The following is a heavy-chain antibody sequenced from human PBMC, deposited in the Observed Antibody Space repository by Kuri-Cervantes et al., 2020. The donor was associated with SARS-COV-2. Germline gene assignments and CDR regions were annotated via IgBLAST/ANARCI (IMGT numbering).Heavy chain of an antibody. V-gene: IGHV4-34*01. D-gene: IGHD5-18*01. Sequence: SETLSLTCAVYGGSFSGYYWSWIRQPPGKGLEWIGEINHSGSTYYNPSLKSRVTISVDTSKNQFSLKLSSVTAADTAVYYCARHPRGAMVKPTIFDYWGQGTLVTVSS. CDR1: GGSFSGYY. CDR2: INHSGST. J-gene: IGHJ4*02. CDR3: ARHPRGAMVKPTIFDY.